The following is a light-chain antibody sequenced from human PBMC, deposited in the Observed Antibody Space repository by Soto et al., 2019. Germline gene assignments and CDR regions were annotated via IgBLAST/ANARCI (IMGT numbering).Light chain of an antibody. CDR2: GNS. J-gene: IGLJ2*01. V-gene: IGLV1-40*01. CDR3: QSYDISLSVV. CDR1: SSNIGAGYG. Sequence: QLVLTQPPSVSGAPGQRVTISCTGSSSNIGAGYGVHWYQQLPGTAPKLLIYGNSNRPSGVPDRFSGSKSGTSASLAITGLQAEHEADYYCQSYDISLSVVFGGGTKLTVL.